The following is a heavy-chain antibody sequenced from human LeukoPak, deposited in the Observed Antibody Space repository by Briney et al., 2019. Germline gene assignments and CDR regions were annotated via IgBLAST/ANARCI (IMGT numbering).Heavy chain of an antibody. Sequence: ASVKVSCKASGYTFISYAMNWVRQAPGQGLEWMGWISAYNGNTNYAQKLQGRVTMTTDTSTSTAYMELRSLRSDDTAVYYCASPTVTNAFDIWGQGTMVTVSS. D-gene: IGHD4-17*01. J-gene: IGHJ3*02. CDR2: ISAYNGNT. V-gene: IGHV1-18*01. CDR3: ASPTVTNAFDI. CDR1: GYTFISYA.